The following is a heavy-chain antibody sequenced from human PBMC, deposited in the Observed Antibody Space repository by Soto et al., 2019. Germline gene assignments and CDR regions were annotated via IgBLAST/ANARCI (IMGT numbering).Heavy chain of an antibody. CDR1: GGSISNYY. CDR2: IYYRGDT. J-gene: IGHJ4*02. CDR3: ARVSRVSRYYFEY. V-gene: IGHV4-59*01. Sequence: QVQLQESGPGLVKPSETLSLSCSVSGGSISNYYWTWIRQPPGKGLEWIGYIYYRGDTNYNPSLTSRVTISVDTSKNQFSLKLSSVTAADTAVYYCARVSRVSRYYFEYWGQGILVTVSS.